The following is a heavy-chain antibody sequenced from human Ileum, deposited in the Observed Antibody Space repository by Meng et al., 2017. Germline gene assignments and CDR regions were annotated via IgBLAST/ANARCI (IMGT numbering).Heavy chain of an antibody. Sequence: QVQLQESCPGLVKPSQTLSLTCSVSGGSISSGEYCWGWIRQPPGKGLEWIGYIFYTGATYSNPSLKSRVTVSLDTSKSQFSLKLSSVTAADTAIYYCVSERRRSYFFDYWGQGTLVTVSS. V-gene: IGHV4-30-4*08. CDR3: VSERRRSYFFDY. CDR2: IFYTGAT. J-gene: IGHJ4*02. CDR1: GGSISSGEYC.